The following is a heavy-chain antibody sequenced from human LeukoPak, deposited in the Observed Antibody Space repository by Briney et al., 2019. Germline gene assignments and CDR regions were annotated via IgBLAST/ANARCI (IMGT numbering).Heavy chain of an antibody. CDR2: ISSSSSTI. J-gene: IGHJ3*02. CDR1: GFTFSNHG. Sequence: GGSLRLSCAASGFTFSNHGMNWVRQAPGKGLEWVSYISSSSSTIYYADSVKGRFTISRDNAKNSLYLQMNSLRAEDTAVYYCARLDWSNAFDIWGQGTMVTVSS. CDR3: ARLDWSNAFDI. D-gene: IGHD3/OR15-3a*01. V-gene: IGHV3-48*01.